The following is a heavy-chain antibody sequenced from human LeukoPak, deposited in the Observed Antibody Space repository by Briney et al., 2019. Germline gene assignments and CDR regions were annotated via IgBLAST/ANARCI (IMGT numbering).Heavy chain of an antibody. CDR3: ARHVTSGWYTWALDY. CDR2: IYTSGNT. J-gene: IGHJ4*02. V-gene: IGHV4-4*09. D-gene: IGHD6-19*01. CDR1: GDSISSYY. Sequence: SETLSLTCTVSGDSISSYYWSWIRQPPGKGLEWIGYIYTSGNTNYNPSLNPSLKSRVTISVDTSKNQFSLKLTSVSAADTAVYYCARHVTSGWYTWALDYWGQGTLVTVSS.